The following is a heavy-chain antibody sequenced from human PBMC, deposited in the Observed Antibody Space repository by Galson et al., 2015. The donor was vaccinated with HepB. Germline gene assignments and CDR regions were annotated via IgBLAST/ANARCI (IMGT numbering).Heavy chain of an antibody. D-gene: IGHD4-17*01. V-gene: IGHV3-30-3*01. Sequence: SLRLSCAASGFRFSTYAMHWVRQAPGKGLEWVAAISYDGSNKYYADSVKGRFTISRDNSKNTLDLQMNSLRVEDTAVYYCARAGGSTVKTTPPFDYWGQGILVTVSS. CDR2: ISYDGSNK. CDR1: GFRFSTYA. CDR3: ARAGGSTVKTTPPFDY. J-gene: IGHJ4*02.